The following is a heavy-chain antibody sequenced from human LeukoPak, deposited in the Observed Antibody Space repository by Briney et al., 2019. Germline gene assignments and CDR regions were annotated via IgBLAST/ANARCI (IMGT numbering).Heavy chain of an antibody. CDR2: FSESGGNT. Sequence: PGGSLRLSCAASGFTFSNYALSWVRQAPGKGLEWVSTFSESGGNTYYADSVKGRFTISRDNSKNTLYLQMNSLRAEDTAVYYCAKGPVGIMTTGPDFDYWGQGTLVTVSS. CDR3: AKGPVGIMTTGPDFDY. V-gene: IGHV3-23*01. D-gene: IGHD4-17*01. J-gene: IGHJ4*02. CDR1: GFTFSNYA.